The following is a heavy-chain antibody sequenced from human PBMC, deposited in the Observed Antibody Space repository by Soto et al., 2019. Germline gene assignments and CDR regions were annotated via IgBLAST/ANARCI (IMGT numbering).Heavy chain of an antibody. CDR1: GFTFTSYG. J-gene: IGHJ4*02. CDR3: VSDRGYGHASVPYS. V-gene: IGHV3-30*03. CDR2: ISYDGGLQ. D-gene: IGHD5-18*01. Sequence: QAHLVESGGGVVQPGRPLRLSCAASGFTFTSYGMHWVRQAPGTRLEWVAVISYDGGLQHNADSVKGRFTISRDNSKNMVLLQMNSLRAEDTAVYYCVSDRGYGHASVPYSWGQGTLVSVSS.